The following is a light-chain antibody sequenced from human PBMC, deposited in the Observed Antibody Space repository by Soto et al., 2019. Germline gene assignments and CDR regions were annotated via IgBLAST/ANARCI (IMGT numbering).Light chain of an antibody. J-gene: IGLJ1*01. CDR1: SSDVGNYNY. V-gene: IGLV2-14*01. CDR3: SSYTTSSTLL. CDR2: EVS. Sequence: SVLTQPASVSGSPGQSISISCAGTSSDVGNYNYVSWFQQHPGKAPQLIIFEVSYRPSGISNRFSGSKSGNTASLTISGLQGEDEAIYYCSSYTTSSTLLFGPGTKVTVL.